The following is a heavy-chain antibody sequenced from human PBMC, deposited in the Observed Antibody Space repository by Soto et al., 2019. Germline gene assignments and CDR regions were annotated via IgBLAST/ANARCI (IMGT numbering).Heavy chain of an antibody. CDR1: GFTFSSYG. Sequence: QVQLVESGGGVVQPGRSLRLSCAASGFTFSSYGMHWVRQAPGKGLEWVAVIWYDGSNKYYADSVKGRFTISRDNSKNTLYLQMNSLRAEDTAVYYCARGGDPKPFDYWGPGTLVTVSS. J-gene: IGHJ4*02. D-gene: IGHD2-21*02. V-gene: IGHV3-33*01. CDR2: IWYDGSNK. CDR3: ARGGDPKPFDY.